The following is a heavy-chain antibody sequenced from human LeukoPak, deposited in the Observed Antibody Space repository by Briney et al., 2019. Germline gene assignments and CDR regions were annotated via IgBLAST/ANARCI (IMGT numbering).Heavy chain of an antibody. J-gene: IGHJ3*01. CDR3: ASDPCYSEFDV. CDR1: GFTFSRYW. D-gene: IGHD4-11*01. CDR2: INEDSSEK. Sequence: GGSLRLSCIASGFTFSRYWMSWVRQVPGKGPEFVANINEDSSEKNYVDFVKGRFTISRDNVKNTVYLQMDSLRVEDTAMYYCASDPCYSEFDVWGQGTMVIVSS. V-gene: IGHV3-7*01.